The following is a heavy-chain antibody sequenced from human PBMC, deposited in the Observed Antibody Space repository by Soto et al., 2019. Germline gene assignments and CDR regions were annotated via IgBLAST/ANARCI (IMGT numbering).Heavy chain of an antibody. CDR1: GYSFTNYW. CDR3: ARLLCTDGVCSPWDAFEI. D-gene: IGHD2-8*01. Sequence: PGESLKISCKGSGYSFTNYWIGWVRQMPGKGLQWMGIIYPGDSDTRYSPSFQGQVTISADKSITTAYLHWSSLKASDTAMYYCARLLCTDGVCSPWDAFEIWGQGTMVTVAS. V-gene: IGHV5-51*01. J-gene: IGHJ3*02. CDR2: IYPGDSDT.